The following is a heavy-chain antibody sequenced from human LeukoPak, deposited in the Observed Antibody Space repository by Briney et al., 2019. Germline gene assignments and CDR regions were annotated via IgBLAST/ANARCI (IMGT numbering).Heavy chain of an antibody. CDR3: SRGDDYGDYVRD. CDR2: INSDGSST. D-gene: IGHD4-17*01. CDR1: GFTFSSDW. Sequence: GGSLRLSCAASGFTFSSDWMHWVRQAQGKGLVWVSRINSDGSSTSYADSVKGRFTISRDNAKNTLDLEMNSLRAEDTAVYYCSRGDDYGDYVRDWGQGTLVTVSS. J-gene: IGHJ4*02. V-gene: IGHV3-74*01.